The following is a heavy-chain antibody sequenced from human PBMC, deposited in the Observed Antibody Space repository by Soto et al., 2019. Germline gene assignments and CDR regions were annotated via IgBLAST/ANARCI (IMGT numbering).Heavy chain of an antibody. V-gene: IGHV1-2*04. CDR2: INPNSGGT. J-gene: IGHJ3*02. CDR1: GYTFTGYY. CDR3: AREYLGSGYDDAFDI. Sequence: ASVKVSCKASGYTFTGYYMHWVRQAPGQGLEWMGWINPNSGGTNYAQKFQGWVTMTRDTSISTAYMELSRLRSDDTAVYYCAREYLGSGYDDAFDIWGQGTMVTVSS. D-gene: IGHD3-10*01.